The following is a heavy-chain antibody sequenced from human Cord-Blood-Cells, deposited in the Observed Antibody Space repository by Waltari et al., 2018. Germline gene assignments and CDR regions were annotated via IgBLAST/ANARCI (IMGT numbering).Heavy chain of an antibody. CDR2: INHSGST. CDR1: GGSFSGYY. V-gene: IGHV4-34*01. J-gene: IGHJ4*02. CDR3: AGYYN. D-gene: IGHD3-3*01. Sequence: QVQLQQWGAGLLKPSETLSLTCPVYGGSFSGYYWSWIRQPPGKGLEWIGEINHSGSTNYNPSLKSRVTISVDTSKNQFSLKLSSVTAADTAVYYCAGYYNWGQGTLVTVSS.